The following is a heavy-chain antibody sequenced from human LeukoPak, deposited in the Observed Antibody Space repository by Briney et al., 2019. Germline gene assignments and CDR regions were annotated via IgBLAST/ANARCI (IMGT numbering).Heavy chain of an antibody. J-gene: IGHJ6*02. D-gene: IGHD1-1*01. CDR1: GYTLTELF. V-gene: IGHV1-24*01. CDR3: AARDNPRDYYGMDV. CDR2: FDPEDGEA. Sequence: GASVKVSCMVSGYTLTELFMHWVCQAPGKGLEWGGGFDPEDGEAIYAQKFQGRVTMTEETSTDTAYMELSSLRSEDTAVYYCAARDNPRDYYGMDVWGQGTTVTVSS.